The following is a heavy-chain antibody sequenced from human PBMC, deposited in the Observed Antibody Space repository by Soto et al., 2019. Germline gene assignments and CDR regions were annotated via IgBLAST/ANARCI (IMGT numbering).Heavy chain of an antibody. CDR3: ATDGGYCSGGSCYGSIDY. CDR2: INPSGGST. CDR1: GYTFTIYY. J-gene: IGHJ4*02. Sequence: SSVNVSCKASGYTFTIYYMHWVRKAPEQGLEWMGIINPSGGSTIYAQKFQGRVTMTEDTSTDTAYMELSSLRSEDTAVYYCATDGGYCSGGSCYGSIDYRGQGTLVTVSS. V-gene: IGHV1-46*01. D-gene: IGHD2-15*01.